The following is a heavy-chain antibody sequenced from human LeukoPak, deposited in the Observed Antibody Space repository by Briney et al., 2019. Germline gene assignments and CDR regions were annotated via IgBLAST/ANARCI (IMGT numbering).Heavy chain of an antibody. CDR2: INPSGGAT. Sequence: ASVKVSCKASGYTFTGYYIHWVRQAPGQGLEWVGWINPSGGATNSAQRFQGRVTMTRDASISTAYMDLSRLRSDDTAVYYCARYNWNDVGAFDIWGQGTMVTVSS. V-gene: IGHV1-2*02. CDR1: GYTFTGYY. D-gene: IGHD1-1*01. CDR3: ARYNWNDVGAFDI. J-gene: IGHJ3*02.